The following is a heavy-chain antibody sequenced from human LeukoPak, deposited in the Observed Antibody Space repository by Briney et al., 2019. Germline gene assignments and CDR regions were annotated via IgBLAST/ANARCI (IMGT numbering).Heavy chain of an antibody. CDR3: ARLHCSSTSCRNWFDP. J-gene: IGHJ5*02. V-gene: IGHV1-2*02. Sequence: ASVKVSCKASGYTFIGYYMHWVRQAPGQGLEWMGWINPNSGGTNYAQKFQGRVTMTRDTSISTAYMELSRLRSDDTAVYYCARLHCSSTSCRNWFDPWGQGTLVTVSS. CDR1: GYTFIGYY. CDR2: INPNSGGT. D-gene: IGHD2-2*01.